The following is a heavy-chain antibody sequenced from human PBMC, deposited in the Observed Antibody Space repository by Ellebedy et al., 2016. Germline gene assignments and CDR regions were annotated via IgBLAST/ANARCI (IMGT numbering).Heavy chain of an antibody. CDR2: IKSDGNYI. Sequence: GESLKISXAASGFTFSSHWMHWVRQAPGKGLVWVSRIKSDGNYINYADPVNGRFTISRDNAKNTLYLQMNSLRAEDTAVYYCASGFIHYGAFDIWGQGTMVTVSS. CDR3: ASGFIHYGAFDI. J-gene: IGHJ3*02. D-gene: IGHD3-16*01. CDR1: GFTFSSHW. V-gene: IGHV3-74*01.